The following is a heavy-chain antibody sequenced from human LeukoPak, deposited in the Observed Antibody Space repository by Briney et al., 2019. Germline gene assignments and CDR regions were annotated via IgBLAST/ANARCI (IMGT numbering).Heavy chain of an antibody. CDR1: GGSISSSSYY. Sequence: SETLSLTCTVSGGSISSSSYYWGWIRQPPGKGLEWIGSIYYSGSTYYNPSLKSRVTISVDTSKNQFSLKLSSVTAADTAVYYCARLRAAHRAFDIWGQGTMVTVSS. CDR2: IYYSGST. J-gene: IGHJ3*02. D-gene: IGHD6-6*01. V-gene: IGHV4-39*01. CDR3: ARLRAAHRAFDI.